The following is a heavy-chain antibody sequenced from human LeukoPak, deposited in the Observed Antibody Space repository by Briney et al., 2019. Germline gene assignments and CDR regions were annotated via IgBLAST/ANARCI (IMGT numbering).Heavy chain of an antibody. CDR3: ARGRTYYYGSGSYIYWFDP. CDR1: GDSVSSKTAA. CDR2: TYYRSKWYN. V-gene: IGHV6-1*01. Sequence: SQTLSLTCAISGDSVSSKTAAWNWIRQSPSGGLEWLGRTYYRSKWYNDYAVSVKSRITINPDTSKNQFPLQLNSVTPEDTAVYYCARGRTYYYGSGSYIYWFDPWGQGTLVTVSS. J-gene: IGHJ5*02. D-gene: IGHD3-10*01.